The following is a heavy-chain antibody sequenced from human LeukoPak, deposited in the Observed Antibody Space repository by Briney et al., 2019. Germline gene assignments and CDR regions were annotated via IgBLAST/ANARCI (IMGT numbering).Heavy chain of an antibody. CDR3: AKDLVVAGINAFDI. CDR2: ISGDGDSA. CDR1: GFTFSNYA. J-gene: IGHJ3*02. V-gene: IGHV3-23*01. Sequence: PGGSLRLSCAASGFTFSNYAMSWVRQAPGKGLEWVSIISGDGDSAYSADSMKGRFTVSRDNSKNTLYLQMDTLRAEDTAVYYCAKDLVVAGINAFDIWGQGTLVTVSS. D-gene: IGHD6-19*01.